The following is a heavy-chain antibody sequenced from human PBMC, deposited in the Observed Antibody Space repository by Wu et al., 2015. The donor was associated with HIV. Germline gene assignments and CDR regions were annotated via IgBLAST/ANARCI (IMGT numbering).Heavy chain of an antibody. D-gene: IGHD6-19*01. Sequence: QVQLVQSGAEVKKPGASVKVSCKASGYTLTGYYMHWVRQAPGQGLEWMGWISAYNGNTNYAQKLQGRVTMTTDTSTSTAYMELRSLRSDDTAVYYCASFPWGYSSGWYLDAFDIWGQGTMVTVSS. V-gene: IGHV1-18*01. CDR2: ISAYNGNT. CDR1: GYTLTGYY. J-gene: IGHJ3*02. CDR3: ASFPWGYSSGWYLDAFDI.